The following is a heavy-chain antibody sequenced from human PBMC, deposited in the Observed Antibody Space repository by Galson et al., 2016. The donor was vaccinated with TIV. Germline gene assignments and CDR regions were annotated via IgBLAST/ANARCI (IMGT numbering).Heavy chain of an antibody. V-gene: IGHV2-70*17. CDR2: IDWDDDT. J-gene: IGHJ4*02. CDR1: GFSLSTSGMC. D-gene: IGHD4-17*01. Sequence: PALVKPTQTLTLTCTFSGFSLSTSGMCVGWIRQPPGKALEWLARIDWDDDTFYSTSLKTRLTISKDTSKNQVVLTMTNMDPVDTATYYCARMVYGDYPPRFYFDYWGQGILVTVSS. CDR3: ARMVYGDYPPRFYFDY.